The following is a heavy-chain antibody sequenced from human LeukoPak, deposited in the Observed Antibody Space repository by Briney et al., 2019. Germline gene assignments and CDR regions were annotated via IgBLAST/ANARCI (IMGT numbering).Heavy chain of an antibody. J-gene: IGHJ3*02. V-gene: IGHV4-34*01. D-gene: IGHD5-12*01. Sequence: PSETLSLTCAVYGGSFSGYYWSWIRQPPGKGLEWIGEINHSGSTNYNPSLKSRVTISVDTSKNQFSLKLSSVTAADTAVYYCAREYGATRIDIWGQGTMVTVSS. CDR3: AREYGATRIDI. CDR1: GGSFSGYY. CDR2: INHSGST.